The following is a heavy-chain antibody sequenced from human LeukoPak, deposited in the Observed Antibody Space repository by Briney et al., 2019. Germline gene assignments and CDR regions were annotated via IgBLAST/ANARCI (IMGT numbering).Heavy chain of an antibody. CDR2: INPDGRDT. J-gene: IGHJ1*01. D-gene: IGHD2-21*02. V-gene: IGHV3-7*01. Sequence: PGGSLRLSCAASGFTFSNFWMNWVRQAPGKGLEWVAHINPDGRDTYYVDSVKGRFTISRDNAQDSMYPQMNSLRVEDTAVYYCTSWGDTTAEYFQRWGQGTLVTVSS. CDR3: TSWGDTTAEYFQR. CDR1: GFTFSNFW.